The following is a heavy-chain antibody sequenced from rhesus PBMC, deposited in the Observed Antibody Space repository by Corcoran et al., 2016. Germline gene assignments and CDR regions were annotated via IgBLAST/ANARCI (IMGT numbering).Heavy chain of an antibody. CDR3: ARDRILYSNTDAFDF. V-gene: IGHV4-106*01. CDR2: IYGSGGDT. Sequence: QVQLQESGPGLVKPSENLSLTCAVSGGSIRADYYWSWLRQPPGKGLEWIGYIYGSGGDTNYNPSLKNRVTISIDTSKNQFSLKLSSVTAADTAVYYCARDRILYSNTDAFDFWGQGLRVTVSS. D-gene: IGHD4-23*01. J-gene: IGHJ3*01. CDR1: GGSIRADYY.